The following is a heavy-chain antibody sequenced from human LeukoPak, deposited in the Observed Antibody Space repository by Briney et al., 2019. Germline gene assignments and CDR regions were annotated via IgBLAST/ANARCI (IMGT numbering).Heavy chain of an antibody. J-gene: IGHJ4*02. V-gene: IGHV3-23*01. Sequence: GGSLRLSCAASGFTFSSYAMSWVRQAPGKGLEWVSAISGSGDSTYYGDSVKGRFTISRDNSKNTLYLQMNSLKAEDTAVYYCAKTRPLDSSSWSHGDYWGQGTLVTVSS. D-gene: IGHD6-13*01. CDR1: GFTFSSYA. CDR3: AKTRPLDSSSWSHGDY. CDR2: ISGSGDST.